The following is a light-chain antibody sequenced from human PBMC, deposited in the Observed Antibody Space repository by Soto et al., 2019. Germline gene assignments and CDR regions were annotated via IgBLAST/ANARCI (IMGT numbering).Light chain of an antibody. V-gene: IGKV1-5*03. Sequence: TTQSPSTLSGTVGDRVTIPCRASQTISSWLAWYQQKPGKAPKLLIYKASTLKSGVPSRFSGSGSGTEFTLTISSLQPDDFAAYYCQHYNSYQTFGQGSMV. CDR2: KAS. J-gene: IGKJ1*01. CDR3: QHYNSYQT. CDR1: QTISSW.